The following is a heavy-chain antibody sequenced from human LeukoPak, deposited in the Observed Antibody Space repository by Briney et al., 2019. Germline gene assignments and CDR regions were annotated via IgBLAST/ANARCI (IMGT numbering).Heavy chain of an antibody. D-gene: IGHD5-18*01. Sequence: PGGSLRLSCAASGFTFSGFWMSWVRQAPGKGLEWVANIKQDGSEKYYVDSVKGRFTISRDNAKNSLFLQMNSLRAEDTAVYYCARDRYSYAYSYYYYMDVWGKGTTVTVSS. V-gene: IGHV3-7*01. J-gene: IGHJ6*03. CDR3: ARDRYSYAYSYYYYMDV. CDR1: GFTFSGFW. CDR2: IKQDGSEK.